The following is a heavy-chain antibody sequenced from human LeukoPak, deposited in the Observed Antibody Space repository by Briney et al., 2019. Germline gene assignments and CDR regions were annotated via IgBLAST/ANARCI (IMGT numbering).Heavy chain of an antibody. D-gene: IGHD2-2*01. Sequence: GGSLRLSCAASGFTFSSHGMHWVRQAPGKGLEWVAFIRYDESSKYYADSVKGRFTISRDNSKNTLYLQMNSLRAEDTAVYYCAKATVSGIYCSSTSCYLDYWGQGTLVTVSS. V-gene: IGHV3-30*02. J-gene: IGHJ4*02. CDR1: GFTFSSHG. CDR2: IRYDESSK. CDR3: AKATVSGIYCSSTSCYLDY.